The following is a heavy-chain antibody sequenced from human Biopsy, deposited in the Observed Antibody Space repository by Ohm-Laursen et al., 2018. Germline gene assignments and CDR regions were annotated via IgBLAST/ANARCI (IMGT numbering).Heavy chain of an antibody. D-gene: IGHD5-18*01. Sequence: SETLSLTCTVTDKSINKYYWTWIRQPAGKGLEWIGRFYSSGSSSYNPSLKSRVTMSIDASMNQFSLKLTSVTAADTAVYYCAKARTLDTAIDFDYWGQGTLVTVSS. CDR1: DKSINKYY. CDR3: AKARTLDTAIDFDY. V-gene: IGHV4-4*07. CDR2: FYSSGSS. J-gene: IGHJ4*02.